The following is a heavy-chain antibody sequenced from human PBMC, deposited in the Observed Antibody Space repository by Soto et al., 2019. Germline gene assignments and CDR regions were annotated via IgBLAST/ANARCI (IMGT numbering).Heavy chain of an antibody. CDR3: ARLSPTTYYGMDV. CDR2: IYHSGTT. Sequence: QLQLQESGSGLVRPSQTLSLTCAVSGDSISRGDYSWNWIRQPPGKGLEWIGNIYHSGTTSYNPSRKSRLTISVDRSENQFSLRLTSVTAADSAVYYCARLSPTTYYGMDVWGQGTTVTVSS. V-gene: IGHV4-30-2*01. J-gene: IGHJ6*02. D-gene: IGHD1-7*01. CDR1: GDSISRGDYS.